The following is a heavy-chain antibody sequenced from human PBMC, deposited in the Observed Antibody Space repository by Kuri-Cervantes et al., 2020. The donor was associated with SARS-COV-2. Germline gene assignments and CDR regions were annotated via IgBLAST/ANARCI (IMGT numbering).Heavy chain of an antibody. V-gene: IGHV1-18*01. CDR2: ISAYNGNT. J-gene: IGHJ3*02. Sequence: ASVKVSCKASGYTFTSYGISWVRQAPGQGLEWMGWISAYNGNTNYAQKLQGRVTMTTDTSTSTAYMELGSLRSDDTAVYYCARDGGIAAATSEGAFDIWGQGTMVTVSS. CDR1: GYTFTSYG. CDR3: ARDGGIAAATSEGAFDI. D-gene: IGHD6-13*01.